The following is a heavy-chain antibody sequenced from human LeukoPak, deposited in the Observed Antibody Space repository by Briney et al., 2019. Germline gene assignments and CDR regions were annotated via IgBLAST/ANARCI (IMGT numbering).Heavy chain of an antibody. CDR2: INPNSGGT. V-gene: IGHV1-2*02. J-gene: IGHJ5*02. Sequence: ASVKVSCKASGYTFSGYNIHWVRQAPGQGLEWMGWINPNSGGTNYAQKFQGRVTMTRDTFISTAYMEVRRLRSDDTAVYYCGRNQYTAKNLTTWGKGT. D-gene: IGHD5-18*01. CDR1: GYTFSGYN. CDR3: GRNQYTAKNLTT.